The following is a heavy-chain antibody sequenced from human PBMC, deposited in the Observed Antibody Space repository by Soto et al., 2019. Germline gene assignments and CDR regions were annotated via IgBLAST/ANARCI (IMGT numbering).Heavy chain of an antibody. V-gene: IGHV4-38-2*02. CDR1: GYSISSGYY. Sequence: SETLSLTCAVSGYSISSGYYWGWIRQPPGKGLEWIGSIYHSGSTYYNPSLKSRVTISVDTSKNQFSLKLSSVTAADTAVYYCAKDQGNGRLYFDPWGRGILVTVSS. CDR3: AKDQGNGRLYFDP. D-gene: IGHD2-8*01. CDR2: IYHSGST. J-gene: IGHJ4*02.